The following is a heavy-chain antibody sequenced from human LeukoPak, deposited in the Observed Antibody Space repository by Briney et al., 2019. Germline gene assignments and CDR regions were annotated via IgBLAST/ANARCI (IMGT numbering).Heavy chain of an antibody. CDR2: IDGSGGAI. Sequence: PGGSLRLSCAASGFTFSRYAMSWVRQAPGKGLQWVSQIDGSGGAIYYADSVRGRFAISRDNSKNTLYLQMNSLRAEDTAVYYCARDEDYYYDSSGFDYWGQGTLVTVSS. CDR1: GFTFSRYA. D-gene: IGHD3-22*01. V-gene: IGHV3-23*01. CDR3: ARDEDYYYDSSGFDY. J-gene: IGHJ4*02.